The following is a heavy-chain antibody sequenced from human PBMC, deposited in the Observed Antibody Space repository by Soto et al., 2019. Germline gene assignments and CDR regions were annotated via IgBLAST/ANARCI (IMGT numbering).Heavy chain of an antibody. D-gene: IGHD3-10*01. CDR1: GFTFSSSY. CDR3: ARGGFNYAS. Sequence: QVQLLQSGGGLVKPGGSLRLSCAASGFTFSSSYMSWIRQSPGKGLEWVSYISSSGVSMYYADSVKGRFTISRDNANNSLYLQMTSLTAEDTAVYYCARGGFNYASWGQGTLVTLSP. J-gene: IGHJ1*01. V-gene: IGHV3-11*01. CDR2: ISSSGVSM.